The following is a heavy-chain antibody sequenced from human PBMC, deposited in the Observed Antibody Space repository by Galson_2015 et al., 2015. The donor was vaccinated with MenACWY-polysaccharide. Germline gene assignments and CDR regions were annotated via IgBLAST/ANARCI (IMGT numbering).Heavy chain of an antibody. J-gene: IGHJ4*02. CDR1: GFTFSSYG. D-gene: IGHD6-13*01. Sequence: SLRLSCAASGFTFSSYGMHWVRQAPGKGLQWVAFIRYDGRDKYYADSVKGRFTLSRDTSKNTLYLQMDSLRAEDTAVYYCAKDRTAAASDGDYWGQGTLVTVSS. V-gene: IGHV3-30*02. CDR2: IRYDGRDK. CDR3: AKDRTAAASDGDY.